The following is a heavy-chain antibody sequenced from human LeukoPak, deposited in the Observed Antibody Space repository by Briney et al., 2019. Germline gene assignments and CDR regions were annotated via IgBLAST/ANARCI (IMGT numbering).Heavy chain of an antibody. CDR1: GGSISSGGYS. D-gene: IGHD5-18*01. J-gene: IGHJ6*02. V-gene: IGHV4-30-2*01. Sequence: SQTLSLTCAVSGGSISSGGYSWSWIRQPPGKGLEWIGYIYHSGSTYYNPSLKSRVTISVDRSKNQFSLKLSSVTAADTAVYYCARVRLTADTAMVPYYYYGMDVWGQGTTVTVSS. CDR2: IYHSGST. CDR3: ARVRLTADTAMVPYYYYGMDV.